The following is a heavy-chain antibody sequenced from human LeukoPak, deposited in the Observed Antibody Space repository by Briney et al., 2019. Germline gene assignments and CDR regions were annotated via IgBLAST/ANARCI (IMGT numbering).Heavy chain of an antibody. Sequence: PGGSLRLSCSVPGLTVSRSGMSWGRQAPGKSLEWVSTISGSGGSTYYADSVKGRFTISRDNSKNTLYLQMNSLRAEDTAVYYCAKEWPEGAFDIWGQGTMVTVSS. CDR1: GLTVSRSG. V-gene: IGHV3-23*01. J-gene: IGHJ3*02. CDR3: AKEWPEGAFDI. CDR2: ISGSGGST. D-gene: IGHD5-24*01.